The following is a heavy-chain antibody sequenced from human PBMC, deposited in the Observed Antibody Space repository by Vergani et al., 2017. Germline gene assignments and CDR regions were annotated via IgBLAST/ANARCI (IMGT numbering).Heavy chain of an antibody. D-gene: IGHD4-23*01. J-gene: IGHJ5*02. CDR2: VSGSSATP. CDR1: GFIFSDHY. V-gene: IGHV3-69-1*01. CDR3: APTVVTAP. Sequence: EVQVVESGGGLVQPGGSLRLSCAASGFIFSDHYMDWVRQAPGKGLEWVSSVSGSSATPYYADSVKGRFTISRDNAKNSLYLQMNSLRAEDTAVYYCAPTVVTAPWGQGTLVTVSS.